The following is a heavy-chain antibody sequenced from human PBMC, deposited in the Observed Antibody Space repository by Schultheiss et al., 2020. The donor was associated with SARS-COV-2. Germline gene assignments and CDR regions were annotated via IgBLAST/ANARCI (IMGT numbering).Heavy chain of an antibody. D-gene: IGHD4-11*01. CDR3: TRRDSKLYYGMDV. J-gene: IGHJ6*02. CDR1: GFTFSDYY. CDR2: IKQDGSEK. V-gene: IGHV3-7*03. Sequence: GESLKISCAASGFTFSDYYMSWIRQAPGKGLEWVANIKQDGSEKYYVDSVKGRFTISRDNAKNSLYLQMNSLKTEDTAVYYCTRRDSKLYYGMDVWGQGTTVTVSS.